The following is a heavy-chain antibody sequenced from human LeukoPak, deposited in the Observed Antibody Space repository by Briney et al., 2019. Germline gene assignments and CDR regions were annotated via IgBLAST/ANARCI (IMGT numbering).Heavy chain of an antibody. D-gene: IGHD3-22*01. Sequence: GASVKVSCKASGYTFSSYYMHWVRQAPGQGLEWMEIINPSGGGTTYAQKFRGRVTMTRDTSTGTVFMELSSLRSDDTAVYFCARNYYDTAGHFGYWGQGTLVTVSS. J-gene: IGHJ4*02. CDR3: ARNYYDTAGHFGY. CDR1: GYTFSSYY. CDR2: INPSGGGT. V-gene: IGHV1-46*01.